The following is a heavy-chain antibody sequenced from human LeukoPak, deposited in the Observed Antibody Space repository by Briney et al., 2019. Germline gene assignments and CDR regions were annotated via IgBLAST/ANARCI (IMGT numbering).Heavy chain of an antibody. Sequence: GGSLRLSCAASGFTFSSYAMSWVRQAPGKGLEWVSTISGSGGSTYYADSVKGRFTNSRDNSKNTLYLQMSSLRAEDTAVYYYAKEIEYSGSSNFDYWGQGTLVTVSS. J-gene: IGHJ4*02. V-gene: IGHV3-23*01. CDR3: AKEIEYSGSSNFDY. CDR2: ISGSGGST. D-gene: IGHD1-26*01. CDR1: GFTFSSYA.